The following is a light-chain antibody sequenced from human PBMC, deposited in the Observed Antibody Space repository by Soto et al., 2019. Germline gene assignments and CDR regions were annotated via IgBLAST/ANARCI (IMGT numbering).Light chain of an antibody. J-gene: IGKJ2*01. CDR1: QSVTDSS. V-gene: IGKV3-20*01. CDR3: QHYGSSSYT. CDR2: GAF. Sequence: EIVLTQSPGTLSLSPGERANLSCRASQSVTDSSVAWYQQKPGQAPRLLISGAFSGATGIPDRFSGSGSGTEFTLTISGLQPEDFAVYYCQHYGSSSYTFGQGTKVESK.